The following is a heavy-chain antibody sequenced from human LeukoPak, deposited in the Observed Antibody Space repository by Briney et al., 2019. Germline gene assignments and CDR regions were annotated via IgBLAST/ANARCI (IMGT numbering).Heavy chain of an antibody. V-gene: IGHV4-34*01. D-gene: IGHD6-19*01. J-gene: IGHJ4*02. CDR3: ARYDVGWYYFDY. Sequence: PSETLSLTCVVYGGSFSDYWSWIRQPPGKGLEWIGEINHSGSTNYNPSLKSRVTISVDTSKNQFSLKLSSVTAADTAVYYCARYDVGWYYFDYWGQGTLVTVSS. CDR1: GGSFSDY. CDR2: INHSGST.